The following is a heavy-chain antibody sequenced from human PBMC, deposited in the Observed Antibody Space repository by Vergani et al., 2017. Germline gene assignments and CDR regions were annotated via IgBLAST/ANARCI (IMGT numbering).Heavy chain of an antibody. CDR1: GGSISSSSYY. CDR2: IYYSGST. V-gene: IGHV4-39*01. J-gene: IGHJ4*02. D-gene: IGHD3-22*01. Sequence: QLQLQESGPGLVKPSETLSLTCTVSGGSISSSSYYWGWIRQPPGKGLEWIGRIYYSGSTYYNPSLHSRFTISVDTSKNQFSLKLSSVTAADTAVYYCARGPYYYDSSGYYYFLDFDYWGQGTLVTVSS. CDR3: ARGPYYYDSSGYYYFLDFDY.